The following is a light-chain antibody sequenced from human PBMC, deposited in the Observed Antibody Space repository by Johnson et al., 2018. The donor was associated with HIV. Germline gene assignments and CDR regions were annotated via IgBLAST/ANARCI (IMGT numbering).Light chain of an antibody. V-gene: IGLV1-51*01. CDR2: DNN. CDR1: NSNIGNNY. CDR3: GTWDSSLSAYV. Sequence: QSVMTQPPSVSAAPGQKVTISCSGSNSNIGNNYVSWYQQVPGTAPKLLIYDNNKRPSGIPARFSGSKSGTSATLDISGLQTGDEADYYCGTWDSSLSAYVFGTGTKVTVL. J-gene: IGLJ1*01.